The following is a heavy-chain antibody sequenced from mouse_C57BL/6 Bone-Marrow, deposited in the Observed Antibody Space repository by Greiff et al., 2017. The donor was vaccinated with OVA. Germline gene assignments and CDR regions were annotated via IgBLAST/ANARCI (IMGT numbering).Heavy chain of an antibody. CDR2: ISSGSSTI. J-gene: IGHJ1*03. V-gene: IGHV5-17*01. CDR3: ARAEALLRPYFDV. Sequence: EVHLVESGGGLVKPGGSLKLSCAASGFTFSDYGMHWVRQAPEKGLEWVAYISSGSSTIYYADTVKGRFTISRDNAKNTLFLQMTSLRSEDTAMYYCARAEALLRPYFDVWGTGTTVTVSS. CDR1: GFTFSDYG. D-gene: IGHD1-2*01.